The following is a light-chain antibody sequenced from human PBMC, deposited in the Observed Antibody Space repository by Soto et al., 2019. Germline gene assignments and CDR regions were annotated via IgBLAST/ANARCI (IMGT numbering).Light chain of an antibody. CDR2: DNG. CDR3: QVCDSPSDHGV. V-gene: IGLV3-21*02. J-gene: IGLJ3*02. Sequence: SYEVTQTSSVSVAPGQTAIITCGGNTIGSKGVHWYQQKPGQAPVLVIYDNGNRPSGIPERFSGSNSGNTATLTISRVDAGDEADYHCQVCDSPSDHGVFGGGTKLTVL. CDR1: TIGSKG.